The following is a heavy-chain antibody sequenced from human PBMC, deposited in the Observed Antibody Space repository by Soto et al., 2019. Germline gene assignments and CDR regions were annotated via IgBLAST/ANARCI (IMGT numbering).Heavy chain of an antibody. J-gene: IGHJ4*02. CDR1: GYTFTNY. Sequence: QAQLVQSGAEAKRPGTSVKVSCKVSGYTFTNYFHWIRQAPGQGLEWMGWMNANDGDTEYVRKFQGGVTLTKNTSIITAYMELSSLTSDDTVVYYCARENSSYVDWGQGTLVTVSS. V-gene: IGHV1-2*02. CDR3: ARENSSYVD. D-gene: IGHD1-26*01. CDR2: MNANDGDT.